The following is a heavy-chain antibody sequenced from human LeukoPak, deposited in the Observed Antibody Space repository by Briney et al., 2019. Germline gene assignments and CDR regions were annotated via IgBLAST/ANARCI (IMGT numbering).Heavy chain of an antibody. D-gene: IGHD5/OR15-5a*01. Sequence: SETLSLTCTVSGGSISSSSYYWGWIRQPPGKGLEWIGSIYYSGSTYYNPSLKSRVTISVDTSKNQFSLKLSSVTAADTAVYYCARGARVSAAFDIWGQGTMVTISS. CDR3: ARGARVSAAFDI. V-gene: IGHV4-39*07. CDR1: GGSISSSSYY. CDR2: IYYSGST. J-gene: IGHJ3*02.